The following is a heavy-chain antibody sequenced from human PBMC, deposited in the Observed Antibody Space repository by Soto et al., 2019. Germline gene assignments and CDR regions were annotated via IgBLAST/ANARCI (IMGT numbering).Heavy chain of an antibody. CDR1: GGSISSGGYY. V-gene: IGHV4-31*03. CDR3: ARVRGYCSSTSCDYYFDY. Sequence: PSETLSLTCTVSGGSISSGGYYWSWIRQHPGKGLEWIGYIYYGGSTYYNPSLKSRVTISVDTSKNQFSLKLSSVTAADTAVYYCARVRGYCSSTSCDYYFDYWGQGTLVTVSS. CDR2: IYYGGST. J-gene: IGHJ4*02. D-gene: IGHD2-2*01.